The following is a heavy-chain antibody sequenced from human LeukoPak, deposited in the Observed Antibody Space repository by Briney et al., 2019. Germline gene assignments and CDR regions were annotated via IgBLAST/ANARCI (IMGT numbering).Heavy chain of an antibody. D-gene: IGHD1-26*01. V-gene: IGHV1-46*01. CDR1: GYTFTSYY. Sequence: GASVKVSCKASGYTFTSYYMHWVRQAPGQGLEWMGIINPSGGSTSYAQKFQGRVTMTRDTSISTAYMELSRLRSDDTAVYYCARGGEWEPVDYWGQGTLVTVSS. CDR2: INPSGGST. CDR3: ARGGEWEPVDY. J-gene: IGHJ4*02.